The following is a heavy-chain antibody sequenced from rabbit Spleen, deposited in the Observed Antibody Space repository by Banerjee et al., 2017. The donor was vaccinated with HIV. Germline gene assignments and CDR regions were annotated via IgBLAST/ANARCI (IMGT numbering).Heavy chain of an antibody. CDR3: ARNPAGREDFNL. Sequence: QSLEESGGDLVKPGASLTLTCTASGFDFSSNGMCWVRQAPGKGLEWIGYIDPVFGSTDYASWAKGRFTISKTSSTTVTLQMTSLTAADTATYFCARNPAGREDFNLWGQGTLVTVS. CDR2: IDPVFGST. D-gene: IGHD4-2*01. CDR1: GFDFSSNG. J-gene: IGHJ4*01. V-gene: IGHV1S40*01.